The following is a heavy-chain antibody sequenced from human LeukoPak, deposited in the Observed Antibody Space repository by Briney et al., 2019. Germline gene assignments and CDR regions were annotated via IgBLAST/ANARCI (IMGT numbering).Heavy chain of an antibody. J-gene: IGHJ5*02. Sequence: PAGGSLRLSCAASGFTFSSYAMSWVRQAPGKGLEWVSAISGSGGSTYYADPVKGRFTISRDNSKNTLYLQMNSLRAEDTAVYYCAKDAYYDFWSGYLGPWGQGTLVTVSS. CDR2: ISGSGGST. V-gene: IGHV3-23*01. CDR1: GFTFSSYA. CDR3: AKDAYYDFWSGYLGP. D-gene: IGHD3-3*01.